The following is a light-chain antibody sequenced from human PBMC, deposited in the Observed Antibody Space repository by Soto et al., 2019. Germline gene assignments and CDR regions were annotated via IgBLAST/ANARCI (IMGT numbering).Light chain of an antibody. CDR1: QTVISNS. J-gene: IGKJ1*01. CDR2: GAS. CDR3: QQYEAVVT. Sequence: EIVLPQSPGTLSLSPGEGGTLSCRASQTVISNSLAWYQQKPGQPPRLLIHGASTRATGIPDRFSGSGSGTDFTLTISRLEPEDVAVYYCQQYEAVVTFGQGTKVDIK. V-gene: IGKV3-20*01.